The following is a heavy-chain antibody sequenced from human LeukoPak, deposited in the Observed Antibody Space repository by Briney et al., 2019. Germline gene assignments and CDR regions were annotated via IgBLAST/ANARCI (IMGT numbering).Heavy chain of an antibody. J-gene: IGHJ4*02. CDR2: IKQDGSEK. CDR3: AGFKPTIFGVGIDY. D-gene: IGHD3-3*01. CDR1: GFTFSSYW. Sequence: GGSLRLSCAASGFTFSSYWMSWVRQAPGKGLEWVANIKQDGSEKYYVDSVKGRFTISRDNAKNSLYLQMNSLRAEDTAVYYCAGFKPTIFGVGIDYWGQGTLVTVSS. V-gene: IGHV3-7*01.